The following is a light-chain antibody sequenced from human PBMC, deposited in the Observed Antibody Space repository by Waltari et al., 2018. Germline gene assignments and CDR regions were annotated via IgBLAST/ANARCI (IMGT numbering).Light chain of an antibody. CDR3: SSYAGSNNLV. CDR2: EVS. J-gene: IGLJ1*01. CDR1: SSAIGGYKY. Sequence: QSALTQPPSASGSPGQSVTIPCTGTSSAIGGYKYCPWYRQHPGKGPKLLIYEVSKRPSGVPNRFSGSKSGNTASLTVSGLQAEDEADYYCSSYAGSNNLVFGTGTKVTVL. V-gene: IGLV2-8*01.